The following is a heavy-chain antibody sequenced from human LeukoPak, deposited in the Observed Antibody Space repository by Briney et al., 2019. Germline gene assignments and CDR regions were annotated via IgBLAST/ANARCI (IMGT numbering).Heavy chain of an antibody. J-gene: IGHJ4*02. CDR3: ARARAPYGMGYYFDY. D-gene: IGHD3-10*01. Sequence: SETLSLTCTVSGGSISSYYWSWIRQPPGKGLEWIGYIYYSGSTNYNPSLKSRVTISVDTSKNQFSLKLSSVTAADTAVYYCARARAPYGMGYYFDYWGQGTLVTVSS. V-gene: IGHV4-59*01. CDR2: IYYSGST. CDR1: GGSISSYY.